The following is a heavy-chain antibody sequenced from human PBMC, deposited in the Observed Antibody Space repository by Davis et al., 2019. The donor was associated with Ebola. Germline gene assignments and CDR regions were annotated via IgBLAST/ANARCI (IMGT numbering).Heavy chain of an antibody. CDR3: ARAGDEMATNPLFDL. CDR2: INHSGST. D-gene: IGHD5-24*01. J-gene: IGHJ2*01. CDR1: GGSFSGYY. V-gene: IGHV4-34*01. Sequence: PSDTLSLTCAVYGGSFSGYYWGWIRQPPGKGLEWIGEINHSGSTNYNPSLKSRVTISVDTSKNQFSLKLSSVTVADTAVYYCARAGDEMATNPLFDLWGRGTLVTVSS.